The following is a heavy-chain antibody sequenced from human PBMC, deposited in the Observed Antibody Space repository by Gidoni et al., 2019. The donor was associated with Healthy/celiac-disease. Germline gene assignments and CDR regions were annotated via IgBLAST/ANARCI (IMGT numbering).Heavy chain of an antibody. J-gene: IGHJ6*02. Sequence: EVQLVESGGGLVQPGRSLRLSCTASGFTFGDYAMSWVRQAPGKGLEWVGFIRSKAYGGTTEYAASVKCSFLISRDASKSIAYLQMNSLNTEDTAVYYCTRAPPVDVAGGMDVWGQGTTVTFSS. CDR1: GFTFGDYA. V-gene: IGHV3-49*04. CDR3: TRAPPVDVAGGMDV. D-gene: IGHD3-9*01. CDR2: IRSKAYGGTT.